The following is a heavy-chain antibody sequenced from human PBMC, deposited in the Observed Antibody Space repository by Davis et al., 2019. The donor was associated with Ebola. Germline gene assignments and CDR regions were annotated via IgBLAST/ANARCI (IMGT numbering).Heavy chain of an antibody. Sequence: SLKISCAASGFTFDDYALHWVRQTPGKGLEWVSGISWNSATVGYADSVKGRFTISRDNAKNSLYLQMNSLRAEDTAVYYCVRDGLMIISGGVVVFPGPSYFDYWGQGTLVTVSS. CDR2: ISWNSATV. CDR3: VRDGLMIISGGVVVFPGPSYFDY. CDR1: GFTFDDYA. V-gene: IGHV3-9*01. J-gene: IGHJ4*02. D-gene: IGHD3-16*02.